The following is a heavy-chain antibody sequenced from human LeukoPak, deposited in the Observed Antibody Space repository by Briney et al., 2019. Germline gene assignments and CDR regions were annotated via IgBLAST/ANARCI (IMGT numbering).Heavy chain of an antibody. J-gene: IGHJ4*02. CDR3: ATDLWVQTIDY. V-gene: IGHV3-7*04. Sequence: PGGSLCLSCAASGFTFSSYWLSWVRQAPGKGLEWVANIKEDGSEKYYVDSVKGRFTISRDNAKNSLYLQMNSPRAEDTAVYYCATDLWVQTIDYWGQGTLVTVSS. CDR2: IKEDGSEK. CDR1: GFTFSSYW. D-gene: IGHD3-16*01.